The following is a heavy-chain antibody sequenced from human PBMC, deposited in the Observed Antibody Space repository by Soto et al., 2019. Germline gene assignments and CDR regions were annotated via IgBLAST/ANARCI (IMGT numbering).Heavy chain of an antibody. D-gene: IGHD3-16*01. Sequence: QVQLRESGSGLVKPSQSLSLTCAVGGDSISRGGYSWTWIRQPPGRGLEWLGNIYHTGRTSYNPSLKSRLTMSVDRSKNEFSLKLSSVTAADTAVYYGARDRILIPFKGLTHYYGMDVWGQGTTVSVSS. V-gene: IGHV4-30-2*01. CDR1: GDSISRGGYS. J-gene: IGHJ6*02. CDR3: ARDRILIPFKGLTHYYGMDV. CDR2: IYHTGRT.